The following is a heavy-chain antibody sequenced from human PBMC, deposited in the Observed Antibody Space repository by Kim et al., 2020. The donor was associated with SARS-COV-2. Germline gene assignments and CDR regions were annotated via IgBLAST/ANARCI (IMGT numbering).Heavy chain of an antibody. CDR3: AVQLAKIYYYYYYMDV. CDR2: IIPIFGTA. J-gene: IGHJ6*03. D-gene: IGHD1-1*01. CDR1: GGTFSSYA. Sequence: SVKVSCKASGGTFSSYAISWVRQAPGQGLEWMGGIIPIFGTANYAQKFQGRVTITADESTSTAYMELSSLRSEDTAVYYCAVQLAKIYYYYYYMDVWGKGTTVTVSS. V-gene: IGHV1-69*13.